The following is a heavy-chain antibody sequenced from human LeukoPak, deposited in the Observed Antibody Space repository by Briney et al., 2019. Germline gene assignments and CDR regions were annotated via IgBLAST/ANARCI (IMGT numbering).Heavy chain of an antibody. CDR2: ITGSSTSI. D-gene: IGHD6-13*01. Sequence: GSLRLSCAASGFTFSHYNMNWVRQAPGTGLEWVSYITGSSTSIYYADSVKGRFTISRDNAKNSLYLQMNSLRAEDTAVYYCAREPTYSSSWHTSCDYWGQGTLVTVSS. CDR1: GFTFSHYN. J-gene: IGHJ4*02. CDR3: AREPTYSSSWHTSCDY. V-gene: IGHV3-48*01.